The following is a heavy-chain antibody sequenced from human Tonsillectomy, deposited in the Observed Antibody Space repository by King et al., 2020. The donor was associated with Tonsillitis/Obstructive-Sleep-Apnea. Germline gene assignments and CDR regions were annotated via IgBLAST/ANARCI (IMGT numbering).Heavy chain of an antibody. J-gene: IGHJ6*03. CDR3: ARAEHPPQFCELLSYYMDV. CDR1: GYTFTNYW. Sequence: VQLVESGAEVKKPGESLTISCKGSGYTFTNYWIGWVRQMPGKGLEWMGIIYPGDSDTRYSPSFQGQVTISADKSISTAYLQWSSLKASYTAMYYCARAEHPPQFCELLSYYMDVWGKGTTVTVSS. CDR2: IYPGDSDT. V-gene: IGHV5-51*01. D-gene: IGHD3-10*01.